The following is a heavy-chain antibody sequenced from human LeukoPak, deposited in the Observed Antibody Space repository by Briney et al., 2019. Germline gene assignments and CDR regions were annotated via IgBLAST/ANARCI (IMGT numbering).Heavy chain of an antibody. V-gene: IGHV1-2*02. J-gene: IGHJ3*02. Sequence: EASVKVSRKTPGYTFTDYYMQWVRQAPGQGLEWMGWINPSDGDTKSARKFQGRVTMTRDTSISTAYLELSRLTSDDTAIYYCARDCSGADCYSGNAFDIWGQGTMVTVSS. CDR1: GYTFTDYY. CDR2: INPSDGDT. D-gene: IGHD2-15*01. CDR3: ARDCSGADCYSGNAFDI.